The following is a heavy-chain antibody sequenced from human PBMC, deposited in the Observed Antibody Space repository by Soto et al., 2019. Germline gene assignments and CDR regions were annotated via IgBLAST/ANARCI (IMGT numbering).Heavy chain of an antibody. CDR1: GFTFSNHG. Sequence: QVQSVEFEGGVVQPGTSLRLSCAVSGFTFSNHGMHWVRQAPGKGLEWVAFISYDGRNKDYADSLKGRFTISRDNFKDTLFLQMNTLRGDDTAVYYCARDRGWSRSHYFDSWGQGTLVTVSS. CDR2: ISYDGRNK. J-gene: IGHJ4*02. V-gene: IGHV3-33*01. CDR3: ARDRGWSRSHYFDS. D-gene: IGHD2-15*01.